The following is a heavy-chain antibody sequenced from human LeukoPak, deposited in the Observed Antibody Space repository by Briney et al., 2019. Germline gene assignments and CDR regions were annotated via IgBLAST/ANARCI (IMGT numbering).Heavy chain of an antibody. CDR1: GGSFSGYY. CDR3: ARGLRRSPWWFDP. J-gene: IGHJ5*02. Sequence: PSETLSLTCAAYGGSFSGYYWSWIRQPPGKGLEWIGEINHSGSTNYNPSLKSRVTISVDTSKNQFSLKLSSVTAADTAVYYCARGLRRSPWWFDPWGQGTLVTVSS. CDR2: INHSGST. D-gene: IGHD1-14*01. V-gene: IGHV4-34*01.